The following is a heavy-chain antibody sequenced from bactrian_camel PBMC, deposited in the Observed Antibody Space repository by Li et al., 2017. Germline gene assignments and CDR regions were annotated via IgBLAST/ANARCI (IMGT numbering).Heavy chain of an antibody. J-gene: IGHJ4*01. Sequence: HVQLVESGGGSGQTGETLRLSCLASGFRFDASDMGWYRQAPGGECELLTSITKDGIINYSDFVRGRSTVSRDNAKNVVYLQLNTLNTEDMAMYYCVKGAWDNGFDYWGQGTQVTVS. D-gene: IGHD1*01. V-gene: IGHV3S60*01. CDR3: VKGAWDNGFDY. CDR2: ITKDGII. CDR1: GFRFDASD.